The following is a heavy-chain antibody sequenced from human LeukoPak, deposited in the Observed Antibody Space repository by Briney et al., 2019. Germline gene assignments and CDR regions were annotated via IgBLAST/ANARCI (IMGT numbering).Heavy chain of an antibody. CDR3: ARGSLYRYSGSPVGY. V-gene: IGHV4-30-2*01. CDR2: IDHSGSP. Sequence: SETLSLTCAVSGGSITSGGSSWTWIRQPPGKGLEWIGYIDHSGSPFYNPSLRSRVTISVDRSKNQFSLNLSSVTAADTAVYYCARGSLYRYSGSPVGYWGQGTLVTVSS. D-gene: IGHD1-26*01. CDR1: GGSITSGGSS. J-gene: IGHJ4*02.